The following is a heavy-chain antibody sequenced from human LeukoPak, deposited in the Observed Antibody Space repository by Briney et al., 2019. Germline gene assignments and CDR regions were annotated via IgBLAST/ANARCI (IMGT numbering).Heavy chain of an antibody. V-gene: IGHV1-2*02. J-gene: IGHJ5*02. CDR2: IKPNSGGT. CDR3: ARVRVVADKGVNWFDP. CDR1: GYTFTDYY. Sequence: ASVKVSCKASGYTFTDYYMHWVRQAPGQGLEWMGWIKPNSGGTSYAQKFQGRVTMTRDTSISTAFMELGSLKSDDTAVYYCARVRVVADKGVNWFDPWGQGTLVIVSS. D-gene: IGHD5-12*01.